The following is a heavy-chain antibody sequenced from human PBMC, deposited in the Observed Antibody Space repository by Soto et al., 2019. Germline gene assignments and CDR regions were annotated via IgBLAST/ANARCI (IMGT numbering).Heavy chain of an antibody. Sequence: GGSLRLSCAASGFAVSSNYMTWVRQAPGKGLEWVSVIHSGGDTHYADSVRGRFTISRDNSKNTLYLQMNSLRAEDTAVYYCASSRVGATFLSFDYCAQGALVTVSS. V-gene: IGHV3-66*01. J-gene: IGHJ4*02. CDR1: GFAVSSNY. CDR3: ASSRVGATFLSFDY. CDR2: IHSGGDT. D-gene: IGHD1-26*01.